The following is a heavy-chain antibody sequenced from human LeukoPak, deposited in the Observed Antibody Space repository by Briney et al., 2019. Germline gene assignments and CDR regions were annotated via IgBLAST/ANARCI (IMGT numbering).Heavy chain of an antibody. Sequence: GGSLRLSCAASGFTFSSYSMNWVRQAPGKGLEWVSSISSSSSSYIYYADSVKGRFTISRDNAKNSLYLQMNSLRAEDTAVYYCAIMTTVTSYAFDIWGQGTMVTVSS. J-gene: IGHJ3*02. CDR1: GFTFSSYS. V-gene: IGHV3-21*01. D-gene: IGHD4-17*01. CDR2: ISSSSSSYI. CDR3: AIMTTVTSYAFDI.